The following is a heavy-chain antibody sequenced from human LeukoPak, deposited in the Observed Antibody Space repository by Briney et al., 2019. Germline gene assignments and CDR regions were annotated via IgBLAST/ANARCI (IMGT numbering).Heavy chain of an antibody. V-gene: IGHV3-9*01. D-gene: IGHD3-10*02. CDR1: GFTFDDYA. J-gene: IGHJ4*02. CDR2: ISWNSGSI. Sequence: PGRSLRLSCAASGFTFDDYAMHWVRQAPGKGLEWVSGISWNSGSIGYADSVKGRFTISRDNAKNSLYLQMNSLRAEDTAVYYCTRGAITMLPYWGQGTLVTVSS. CDR3: TRGAITMLPY.